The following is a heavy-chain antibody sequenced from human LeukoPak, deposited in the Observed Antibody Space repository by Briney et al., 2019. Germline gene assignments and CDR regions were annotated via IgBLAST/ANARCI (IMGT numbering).Heavy chain of an antibody. CDR1: GGSIRSDY. V-gene: IGHV4-59*01. CDR3: ARYIRGPDFYIDV. J-gene: IGHJ6*03. CDR2: VSYSGGT. Sequence: SETLSLTCTVSGGSIRSDYWSWIRQPPGKGLEWIGYVSYSGGTNYNPFFDSRVTMSLDKSKSHFSLRLSSVTAADTAIYFCARYIRGPDFYIDVWGKGTTVTVSS. D-gene: IGHD1-14*01.